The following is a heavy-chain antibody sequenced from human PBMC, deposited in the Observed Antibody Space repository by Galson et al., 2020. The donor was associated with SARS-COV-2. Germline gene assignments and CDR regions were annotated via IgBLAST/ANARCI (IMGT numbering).Heavy chain of an antibody. CDR1: DYSISSGYY. CDR3: TRCGRASRVSRDF. CDR2: IYHSGET. V-gene: IGHV4-38-2*01. J-gene: IGHJ4*02. Sequence: SETLSLTCAVSDYSISSGYYWGWIRQPPGKGLEWIGNIYHSGETYYNPSLKSRVTISVDTSKNHFSLKLNSMTAADTAMYYCTRCGRASRVSRDFGGQGILVTVS.